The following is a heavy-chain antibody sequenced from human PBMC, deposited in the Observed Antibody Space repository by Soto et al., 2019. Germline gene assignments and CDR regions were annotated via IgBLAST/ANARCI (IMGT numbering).Heavy chain of an antibody. Sequence: GASVKVSCKASGFTFTSSAVQWVRQARGQRLEWIGWIVVGSGNTNYAQKFQERVTITRDMSTSTAYMELSSLRSEDTAVYYCAAESGSYNCECWGKGNMVIVSA. CDR2: IVVGSGNT. CDR1: GFTFTSSA. J-gene: IGHJ1*01. D-gene: IGHD1-26*01. V-gene: IGHV1-58*01. CDR3: AAESGSYNCEC.